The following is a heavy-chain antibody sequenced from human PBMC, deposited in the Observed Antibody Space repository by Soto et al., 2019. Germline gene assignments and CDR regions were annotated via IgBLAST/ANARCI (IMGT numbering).Heavy chain of an antibody. D-gene: IGHD3-16*01. CDR3: TKLYDDY. V-gene: IGHV3-7*03. CDR1: GPPFSQHW. Sequence: EVQLVESGGGVVQPGGSLGLSGAAPGPPFSQHWLGWVRQAQGKGPEWVAKINQDGNDKKYVDSVKGRFTISRDNAKNSLYLQMNSLRAEDTAVYYCTKLYDDYWGQGTLVTVSS. J-gene: IGHJ4*02. CDR2: INQDGNDK.